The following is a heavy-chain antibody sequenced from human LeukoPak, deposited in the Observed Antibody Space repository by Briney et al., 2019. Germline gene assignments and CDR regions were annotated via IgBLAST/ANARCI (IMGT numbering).Heavy chain of an antibody. V-gene: IGHV1-18*01. CDR2: ISAYNGNT. CDR3: ARAAVAGLGSGIYFDY. Sequence: GASVKVSCKASGYTFTSYGISWVRQAPGQGLEWMGWISAYNGNTNYAQKLQGRVTMTTDTSTSTAYMELRSLRSDDTAVYYCARAAVAGLGSGIYFDYWGQGTLVTVSS. D-gene: IGHD6-19*01. J-gene: IGHJ4*02. CDR1: GYTFTSYG.